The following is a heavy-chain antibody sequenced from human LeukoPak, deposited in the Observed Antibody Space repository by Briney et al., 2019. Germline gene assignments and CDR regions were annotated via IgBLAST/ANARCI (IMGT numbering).Heavy chain of an antibody. CDR2: IIPIFGTA. J-gene: IGHJ5*02. Sequence: GASVKVSCKASGGTFSSYAISWVRQAPGQGLEWMGGIIPIFGTANYAQKFQGRVTITADKSTSTAYMELSSLRSEDTAVYYCARDGGEAAVGTYGWFDPWGQGTLVTVSS. CDR3: ARDGGEAAVGTYGWFDP. CDR1: GGTFSSYA. D-gene: IGHD6-13*01. V-gene: IGHV1-69*06.